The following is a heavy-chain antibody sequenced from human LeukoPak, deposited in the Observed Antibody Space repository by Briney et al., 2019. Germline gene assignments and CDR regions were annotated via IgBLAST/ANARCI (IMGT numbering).Heavy chain of an antibody. CDR3: AKCSTWFDP. CDR2: IWYDGSNK. CDR1: GFTFSSYG. J-gene: IGHJ5*02. Sequence: PGGSLRLSCAASGFTFSSYGMHWVRQAPGKGLEWVAAIWYDGSNKYYADSVKGRFTISRDNSKNTLYLQMNSLRAEDTAVYYCAKCSTWFDPWGQGTLVTVSS. V-gene: IGHV3-33*06. D-gene: IGHD2-2*01.